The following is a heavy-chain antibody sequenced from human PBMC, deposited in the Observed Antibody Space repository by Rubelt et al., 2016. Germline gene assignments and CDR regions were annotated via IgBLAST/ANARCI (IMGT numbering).Heavy chain of an antibody. CDR1: GGSISSYY. J-gene: IGHJ4*02. Sequence: QVQLQESGPGLVKPSETLSLTCTVSGGSISSYYWSWIRQPPGKGLEWIGDLHYSGSTNYSPSLKSRVTISGDTSKNRFPLKLTSVTAAVTAVYYCARELGIAVAGSTCYFDYWGQGTLVTVSS. CDR2: LHYSGST. D-gene: IGHD6-19*01. V-gene: IGHV4-59*01. CDR3: ARELGIAVAGSTCYFDY.